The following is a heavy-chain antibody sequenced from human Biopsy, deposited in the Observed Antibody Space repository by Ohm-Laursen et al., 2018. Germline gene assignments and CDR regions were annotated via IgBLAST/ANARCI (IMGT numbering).Heavy chain of an antibody. CDR2: IDWDDAK. D-gene: IGHD2-2*01. V-gene: IGHV2-70*16. J-gene: IGHJ6*02. CDR1: GFSLTERQRGTS. CDR3: ARLNILVVSAALVYRHRRHLAGMDV. Sequence: TQTLTLTCDFLGFSLTERQRGTSVNWIRQAPGKSLEWLARIDWDDAKFVSSSLKTRLSISKDDSKAQVVLRMTDMDPVDTGTYYCARLNILVVSAALVYRHRRHLAGMDVWGPGTTVFVSS.